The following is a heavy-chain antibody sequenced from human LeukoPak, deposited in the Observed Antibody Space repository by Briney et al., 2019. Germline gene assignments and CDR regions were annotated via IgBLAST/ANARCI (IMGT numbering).Heavy chain of an antibody. CDR2: TSDRGDYT. V-gene: IGHV3-23*01. J-gene: IGHJ4*02. D-gene: IGHD1-26*01. CDR3: AKKAQYNGNYPLDY. CDR1: GFTFRNYA. Sequence: GGSLRLSCAASGFTFRNYAMSWVRQAPGKGLEWVSGTSDRGDYTYYADSVKGRFTISRDNSKNTPYLQMNSLRAEDTALYFCAKKAQYNGNYPLDYWGQGTLVTVSS.